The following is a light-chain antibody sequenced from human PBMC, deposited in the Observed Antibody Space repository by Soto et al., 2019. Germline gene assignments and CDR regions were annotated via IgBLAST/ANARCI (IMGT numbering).Light chain of an antibody. CDR2: GNT. CDR1: TSNIGADDD. V-gene: IGLV1-40*01. J-gene: IGLJ6*01. CDR3: QSYDSGLRGYV. Sequence: QCVLAQPASVSGAPEQRVTISCSGTTSNIGADDDVLGYRQLPGTAPKLLIHGNTNRPSGVPDRFSGSTSGTSASLAITGLQSEDEGDYYCQSYDSGLRGYVFGSGTKVTVL.